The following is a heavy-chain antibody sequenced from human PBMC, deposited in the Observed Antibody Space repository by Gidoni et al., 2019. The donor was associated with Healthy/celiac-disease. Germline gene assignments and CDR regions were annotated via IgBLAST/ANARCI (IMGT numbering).Heavy chain of an antibody. Sequence: QLQLQESGPGLVKPSETLSLTCTVSGGSISSSSYYWGWIRQPPGKGLEWIGSIYYSGSTYYNPSLKSRVTISVDTAKNQFSLKLSSVTAADTAVYYCATTKPVDFWATYYYYGMDVWGQGTTVTVSS. D-gene: IGHD3-3*01. CDR1: GGSISSSSYY. CDR3: ATTKPVDFWATYYYYGMDV. CDR2: IYYSGST. J-gene: IGHJ6*02. V-gene: IGHV4-39*01.